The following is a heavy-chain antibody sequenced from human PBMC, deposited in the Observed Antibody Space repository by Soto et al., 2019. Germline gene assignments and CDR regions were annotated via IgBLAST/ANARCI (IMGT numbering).Heavy chain of an antibody. D-gene: IGHD5-12*01. CDR2: IYYSGTT. CDR1: GGSIKVGGYY. V-gene: IGHV4-39*01. J-gene: IGHJ4*02. CDR3: AKLAYSDYNT. Sequence: SETLSLTCTVSGGSIKVGGYYWGWIRQPPGKGLEWLATIYYSGTTYYNPSLKSRLTISLDTSRNLFSLDLTSVTAADTAFYYCAKLAYSDYNTWGQGTLVTVSS.